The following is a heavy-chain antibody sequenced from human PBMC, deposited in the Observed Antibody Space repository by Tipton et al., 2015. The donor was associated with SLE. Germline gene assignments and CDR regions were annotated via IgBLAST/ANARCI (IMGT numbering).Heavy chain of an antibody. CDR2: IYYSGST. D-gene: IGHD3-22*01. CDR3: ASAAWDYDSSGSGALDI. J-gene: IGHJ3*02. V-gene: IGHV4-59*11. CDR1: GGSLSSHY. Sequence: TLSLTCTVSGGSLSSHYWSWIRQPPGKGLEWIGDIYYSGSTNNNPSLKSRVTISVDTSKNQFSLKLSAVTAADTAVYYCASAAWDYDSSGSGALDIWGQGKMVTVSS.